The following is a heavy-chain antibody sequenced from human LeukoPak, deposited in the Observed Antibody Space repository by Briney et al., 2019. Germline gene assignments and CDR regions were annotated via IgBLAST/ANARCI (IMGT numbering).Heavy chain of an antibody. CDR2: INPNSGGT. CDR1: GYTFTGYY. J-gene: IGHJ4*02. CDR3: ARDRYCSGGSCSEQVDY. V-gene: IGHV1-2*02. D-gene: IGHD2-15*01. Sequence: ASVKVSCKASGYTFTGYYMHWVRQAPGQGLEWMGWINPNSGGTNYAQKFQSRVTMTRDTSISTAYMELSRLRSDDTAVYYCARDRYCSGGSCSEQVDYWGQGTLVTVSS.